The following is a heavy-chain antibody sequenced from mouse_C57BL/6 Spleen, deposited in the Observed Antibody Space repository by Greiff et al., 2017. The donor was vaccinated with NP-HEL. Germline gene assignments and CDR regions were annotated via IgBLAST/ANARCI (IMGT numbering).Heavy chain of an antibody. J-gene: IGHJ2*01. CDR3: ARRADQATRSYFDY. D-gene: IGHD3-2*02. CDR1: GYTFTSSW. Sequence: VQLQQPGAELVRPGSSVKLSCKASGYTFTSSWMHWVKQRPIQGLEWIGNIDPSDSDTHYNQKFKDKATLTVDKSSSTAYMQLSSLTSEDSAVYYCARRADQATRSYFDYWGQGTTLTVSS. V-gene: IGHV1-52*01. CDR2: IDPSDSDT.